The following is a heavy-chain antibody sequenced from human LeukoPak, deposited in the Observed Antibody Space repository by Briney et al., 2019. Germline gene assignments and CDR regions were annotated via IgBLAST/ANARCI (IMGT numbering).Heavy chain of an antibody. V-gene: IGHV1-2*02. D-gene: IGHD2-2*01. CDR2: INPNSGGT. CDR1: GYTFTGYY. J-gene: IGHJ4*02. Sequence: ASVKVSCKASGYTFTGYYMHWVRRAPGQGLEWMGWINPNSGGTNYAQKFQGRVTMTRDTSISTAYMELSRLRSDDTAVYYCARESPNCSSTSCLIDYWGQGTLVTVSS. CDR3: ARESPNCSSTSCLIDY.